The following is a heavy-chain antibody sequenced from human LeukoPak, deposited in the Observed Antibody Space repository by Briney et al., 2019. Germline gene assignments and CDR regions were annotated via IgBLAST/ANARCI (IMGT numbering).Heavy chain of an antibody. CDR1: GYSFTSYW. V-gene: IGHV5-51*01. J-gene: IGHJ5*02. D-gene: IGHD3-3*01. CDR3: ARLYYDFWSGYYRGNNWFDP. CDR2: IYPGDSDT. Sequence: GESLKISCKGSGYSFTSYWIGWVRQMPGKGLEWMGIIYPGDSDTRYSPSFQGQVTISADKSISTAYLQWSSLKASDTAMCYCARLYYDFWSGYYRGNNWFDPWGQGTLVTVSS.